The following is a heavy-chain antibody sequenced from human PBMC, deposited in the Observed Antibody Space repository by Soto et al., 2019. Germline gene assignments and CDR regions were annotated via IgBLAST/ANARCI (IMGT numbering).Heavy chain of an antibody. CDR1: GFTFSDYY. CDR3: ARVIVIVIPGAFDI. V-gene: IGHV3-11*01. D-gene: IGHD3-16*02. CDR2: ISSSGSTI. J-gene: IGHJ3*02. Sequence: SLRLSCAASGFTFSDYYMSWIRQAPGKGLEWVSYISSSGSTIYYADSVKGRFTISRDNAKNSLYLQMNSLRAEDTAVYYCARVIVIVIPGAFDIWGQGTMVTVSS.